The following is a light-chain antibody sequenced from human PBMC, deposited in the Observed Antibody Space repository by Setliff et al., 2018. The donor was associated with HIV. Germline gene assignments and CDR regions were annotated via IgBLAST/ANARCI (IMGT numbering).Light chain of an antibody. CDR3: CSYTGSSSYV. V-gene: IGLV2-23*02. J-gene: IGLJ1*01. CDR2: EIT. CDR1: SSDIGSYIL. Sequence: QSALTQPASVSGSPGQSITISCTGTSSDIGSYILVSWYQQHPGRAPKLILYEITKRPSGFSNRFSGSKSGNTASLTISGLQAEDEADYYCCSYTGSSSYVFGGGTKVTVL.